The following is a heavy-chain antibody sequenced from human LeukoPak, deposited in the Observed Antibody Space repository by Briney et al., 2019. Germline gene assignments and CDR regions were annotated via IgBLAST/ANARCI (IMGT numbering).Heavy chain of an antibody. CDR3: ARGIIGYYDFWSGYLTASWFDP. CDR2: INHSGST. D-gene: IGHD3-3*01. J-gene: IGHJ5*02. Sequence: SETLSLTCTVSGGSISSSSYYWGWIRQPPGKGLQWIGEINHSGSTNYNPSLKSRVTISVDTSKNQFSLKLSSVTAADTAVYYCARGIIGYYDFWSGYLTASWFDPWGQGTLVTVSS. CDR1: GGSISSSSYY. V-gene: IGHV4-39*07.